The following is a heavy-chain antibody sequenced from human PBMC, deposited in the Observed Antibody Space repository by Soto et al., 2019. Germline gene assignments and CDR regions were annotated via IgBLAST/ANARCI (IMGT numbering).Heavy chain of an antibody. V-gene: IGHV4-38-2*01. Sequence: TLSLTCAVSGYSITSGYYWGWIRQPPGKGLEWVGSIYHGGITYYNPSLKSRVTISLHTSKNHFSLSLGSVTAADTAVYYCARIYSSSCFDPWGQGTLVTVSS. CDR1: GYSITSGYY. J-gene: IGHJ5*02. CDR3: ARIYSSSCFDP. CDR2: IYHGGIT. D-gene: IGHD6-13*01.